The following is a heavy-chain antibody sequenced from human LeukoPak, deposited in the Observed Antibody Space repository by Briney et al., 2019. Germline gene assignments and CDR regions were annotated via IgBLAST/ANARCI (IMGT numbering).Heavy chain of an antibody. V-gene: IGHV4-34*01. D-gene: IGHD2-2*01. CDR2: INHSGST. CDR3: ASVPAATPFDI. J-gene: IGHJ3*02. Sequence: SETLSLTCAVYGGSFSGYYWSWIRQPPGKGLEWIGEINHSGSTNYNPSLKSRVTISVDTSKNQFSLKLSSVTAADTAVYYCASVPAATPFDIWGQGTMVTVSS. CDR1: GGSFSGYY.